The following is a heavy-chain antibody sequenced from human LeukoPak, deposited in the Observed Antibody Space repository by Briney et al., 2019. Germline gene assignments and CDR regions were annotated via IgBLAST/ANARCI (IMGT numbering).Heavy chain of an antibody. J-gene: IGHJ4*02. D-gene: IGHD3-22*01. CDR3: ARERKYYDSYGYYRGYYFDY. V-gene: IGHV3-21*04. Sequence: GGSLRLSCAASGFTFSSYSMNGVRQAPGKGLEWVSSISSSSSYIYYADSVKGRFTISRDNAKNSLYLQMNSLRAEDTAVYYCARERKYYDSYGYYRGYYFDYWGQGTLVTVSS. CDR2: ISSSSSYI. CDR1: GFTFSSYS.